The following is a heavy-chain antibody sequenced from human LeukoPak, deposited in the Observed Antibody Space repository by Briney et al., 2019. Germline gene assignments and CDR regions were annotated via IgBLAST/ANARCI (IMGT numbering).Heavy chain of an antibody. CDR3: ARDPSVRLDDAFDI. V-gene: IGHV4-30-4*01. J-gene: IGHJ3*02. CDR2: IYYSGST. Sequence: PSQTLSLTCTVSGGSISSGDYYWSWIRQPPGKGLEWIGYIYYSGSTYYNPSLKSRVTISVDTSKNQFSLKLSSVTAADTAVYYCARDPSVRLDDAFDIWGQGTMVTVSS. D-gene: IGHD5/OR15-5a*01. CDR1: GGSISSGDYY.